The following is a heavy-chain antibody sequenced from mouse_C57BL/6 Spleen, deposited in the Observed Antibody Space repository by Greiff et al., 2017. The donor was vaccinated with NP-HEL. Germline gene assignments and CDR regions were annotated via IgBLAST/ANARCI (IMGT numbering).Heavy chain of an antibody. J-gene: IGHJ2*01. Sequence: EVQGVESGGGLVKPGGSLKLSCAASGFTFSSYAMSWVRQTPEKRLEWVATISDGGSYTYYPDNVKGRFTISRDNAKNNLYLQMSHLKSEDTAMYYCAREGSEGFDYWGQCTTLTVSS. CDR2: ISDGGSYT. V-gene: IGHV5-4*01. CDR1: GFTFSSYA. CDR3: AREGSEGFDY.